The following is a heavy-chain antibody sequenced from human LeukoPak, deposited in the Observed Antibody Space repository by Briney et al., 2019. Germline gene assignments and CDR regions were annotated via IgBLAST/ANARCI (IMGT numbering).Heavy chain of an antibody. J-gene: IGHJ5*02. V-gene: IGHV3-23*01. CDR3: AKVFQSSGWLLPYDP. CDR1: GFTFSSYA. CDR2: ISGSGGST. D-gene: IGHD6-19*01. Sequence: GGSLRLSCAASGFTFSSYAMSWVRQAPGKGLEWVSAISGSGGSTYYADSVKGRFTISRDNSKNTLYLQMNSLRAEDTAVYYCAKVFQSSGWLLPYDPWGQGTLVTVSS.